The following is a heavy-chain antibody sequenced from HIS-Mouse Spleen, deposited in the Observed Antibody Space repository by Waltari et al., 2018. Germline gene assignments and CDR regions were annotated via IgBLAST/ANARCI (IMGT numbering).Heavy chain of an antibody. CDR3: AREIPYSSSWYDWYFDL. J-gene: IGHJ2*01. CDR2: IYYSGST. CDR1: GGSISSSSYY. Sequence: QLQLQESGPGLVKPSETLFLTCTVSGGSISSSSYYWGWIRQPPGKGLEGIGSIYYSGSTYYNPSLKSRVTISVDTSKNQFSLKLSSVTAADTAVYYCAREIPYSSSWYDWYFDLWGRGTLVTVSS. D-gene: IGHD6-13*01. V-gene: IGHV4-39*07.